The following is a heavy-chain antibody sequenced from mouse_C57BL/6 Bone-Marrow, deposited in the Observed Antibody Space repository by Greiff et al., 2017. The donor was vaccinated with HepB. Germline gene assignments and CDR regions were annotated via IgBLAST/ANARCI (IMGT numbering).Heavy chain of an antibody. Sequence: EVQLQQSGAELVRPGASVKLSCTASGFNIKDDYMHWVKQRPEQGLEWIGWIDPENGDTEYASKFQGQATITADTSSNTAYLQLSSLTSEDTAVYYCTFYYYGSRGYFDVWGTGTTVTVSS. D-gene: IGHD1-1*01. CDR3: TFYYYGSRGYFDV. CDR1: GFNIKDDY. J-gene: IGHJ1*03. V-gene: IGHV14-4*01. CDR2: IDPENGDT.